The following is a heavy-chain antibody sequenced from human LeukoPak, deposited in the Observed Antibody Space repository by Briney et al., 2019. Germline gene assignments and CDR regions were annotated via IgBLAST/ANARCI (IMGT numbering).Heavy chain of an antibody. CDR3: ASLIVATVAPDY. D-gene: IGHD5-12*01. Sequence: GGSLRLSCAASGFTFSSYAMSWVRQAPGKGLEWVSAISGSGGSTYYADSVKGRFTISRDNSKNTLYLRMNSLRAEDTAVYYCASLIVATVAPDYWGQGTLVTVSS. CDR2: ISGSGGST. J-gene: IGHJ4*02. CDR1: GFTFSSYA. V-gene: IGHV3-23*01.